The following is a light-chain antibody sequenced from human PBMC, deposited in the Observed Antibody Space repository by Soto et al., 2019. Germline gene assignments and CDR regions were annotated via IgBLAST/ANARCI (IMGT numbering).Light chain of an antibody. CDR3: QQSYTRWT. Sequence: DIQMTQSPSSLSASVGDRVTISCRASQNIGSCLNWYQQKPGKAPKVLISAASTLKSGVPSRFSGSGSETDFTLTISSLQPEDFATYYCQQSYTRWTFGQGTKLEIK. J-gene: IGKJ2*02. CDR2: AAS. CDR1: QNIGSC. V-gene: IGKV1-39*01.